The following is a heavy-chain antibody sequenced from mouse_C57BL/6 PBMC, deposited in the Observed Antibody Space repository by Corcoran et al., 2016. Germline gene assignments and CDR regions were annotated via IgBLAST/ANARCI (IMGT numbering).Heavy chain of an antibody. Sequence: DVQLQESGPGLVKPSQSLSLTCSVTGYSINSGYYWNWIRQFPGNKQEWMGYISYDGSNNYNPSLKNLISITRDTSKNQFFLKLNSVTTEDTATYYCAAGSNWYFDVWGTGTTVTVSS. V-gene: IGHV3-6*01. CDR2: ISYDGSN. D-gene: IGHD3-3*01. CDR3: AAGSNWYFDV. J-gene: IGHJ1*03. CDR1: GYSINSGYY.